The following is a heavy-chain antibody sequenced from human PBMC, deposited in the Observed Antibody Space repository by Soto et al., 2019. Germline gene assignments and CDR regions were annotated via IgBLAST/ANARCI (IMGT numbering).Heavy chain of an antibody. Sequence: GGSLRLSCAASGFTFSSYSMNWVRQAPGKGLEWVSYISSSSSTIYYADSVKGRFTISRDNAKNSLYLQMNSLRDEDRAVYYCARDDVLLWFGELLKGPYYYGMDVWGQGTTVTVSS. CDR1: GFTFSSYS. D-gene: IGHD3-10*01. J-gene: IGHJ6*02. CDR3: ARDDVLLWFGELLKGPYYYGMDV. V-gene: IGHV3-48*02. CDR2: ISSSSSTI.